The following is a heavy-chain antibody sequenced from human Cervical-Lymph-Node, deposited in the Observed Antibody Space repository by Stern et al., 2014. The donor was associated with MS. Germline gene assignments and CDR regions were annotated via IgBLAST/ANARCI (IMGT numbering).Heavy chain of an antibody. CDR1: GSTVSSNY. CDR2: IDAGGNT. V-gene: IGHV3-53*01. Sequence: EMQLVESGGGLIQRGGSLRLSCAASGSTVSSNYMSWVRQAPGKGLEWVSVIDAGGNTYYADSVRGRFTISRDNSENTLHLQMNNLRAEDTALYYCARGHLLDWGQGTLVTVS. CDR3: ARGHLLD. J-gene: IGHJ4*02.